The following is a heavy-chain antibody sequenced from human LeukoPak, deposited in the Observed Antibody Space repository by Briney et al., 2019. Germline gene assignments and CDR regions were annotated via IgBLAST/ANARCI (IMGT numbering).Heavy chain of an antibody. J-gene: IGHJ4*02. Sequence: HGESLKISCKGSGYSSTTYWIGWVRQMPGKGLEWMGIIYPSDSDTRYSPSFQGQVTISADKSISTAYLQWSSLKASDTAMYYCARQTGLTAPVVTYWGQGTLVTVSS. CDR2: IYPSDSDT. CDR1: GYSSTTYW. V-gene: IGHV5-51*01. D-gene: IGHD2-21*02. CDR3: ARQTGLTAPVVTY.